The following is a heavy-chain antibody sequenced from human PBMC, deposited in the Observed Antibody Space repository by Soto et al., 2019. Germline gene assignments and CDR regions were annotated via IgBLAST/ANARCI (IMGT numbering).Heavy chain of an antibody. CDR3: ARDLAAGDR. V-gene: IGHV1-46*01. J-gene: IGHJ5*02. CDR1: GYTFTHYY. CDR2: INPASGST. D-gene: IGHD6-13*01. Sequence: QVQLVQSGAEVRKPGASVKVSCRTSGYTFTHYYIHWVRQAPGQGLEWLGIINPASGSTNYAHGFQGRVTLTMDTSTTTVYMELSGRRAEDTAIFYWARDLAAGDRWGQGTLVTVSS.